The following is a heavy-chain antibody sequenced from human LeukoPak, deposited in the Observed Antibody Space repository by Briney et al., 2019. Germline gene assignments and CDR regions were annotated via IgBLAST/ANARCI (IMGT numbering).Heavy chain of an antibody. CDR3: ARYSAYGSGSYSPLFDY. CDR2: IIPFLAIA. V-gene: IGHV1-69*02. CDR1: GDTFSIYT. J-gene: IGHJ4*02. D-gene: IGHD3-10*01. Sequence: SVKVSCKPSGDTFSIYTISWVRQAPGQGLEWMGRIIPFLAIADYAQNFQGRVTITADKSMSTAYMELSSLRSEDTAVYYCARYSAYGSGSYSPLFDYWGQGTLVTVSS.